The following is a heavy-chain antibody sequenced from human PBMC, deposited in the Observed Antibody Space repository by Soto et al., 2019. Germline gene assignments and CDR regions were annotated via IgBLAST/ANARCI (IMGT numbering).Heavy chain of an antibody. V-gene: IGHV3-48*02. D-gene: IGHD3-10*01. CDR3: ARDLYYYGSGSYYTPNYYYGMDV. CDR2: ISSSSSTI. J-gene: IGHJ6*02. Sequence: GGSLRLSCAASGFTFSSYSMNWVRQAPGKRLKWVSYISSSSSTIYYADSVKGRFTISRDNAKNSLYLQMNSLRDEDTAVYYCARDLYYYGSGSYYTPNYYYGMDVWGQGTTVTVSS. CDR1: GFTFSSYS.